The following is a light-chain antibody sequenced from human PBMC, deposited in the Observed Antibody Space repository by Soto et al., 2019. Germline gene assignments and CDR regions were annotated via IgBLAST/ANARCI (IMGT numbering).Light chain of an antibody. J-gene: IGLJ3*02. CDR1: SSDVGGYNY. Sequence: QSVLTQPASVSGSPGQSIIISCTGTSSDVGGYNYVSWYQQYPGKAPKLMIYEVSNRPSGVSNRFSGSKSGNTASLTISGLQTEDEADYYCSSHTSSNSWVFGGGTKVTVL. CDR3: SSHTSSNSWV. CDR2: EVS. V-gene: IGLV2-14*01.